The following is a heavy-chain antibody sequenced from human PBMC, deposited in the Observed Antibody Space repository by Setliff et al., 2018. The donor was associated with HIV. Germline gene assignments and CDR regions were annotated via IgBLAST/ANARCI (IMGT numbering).Heavy chain of an antibody. J-gene: IGHJ4*02. CDR1: GDTFSTYV. CDR2: VTPILHTT. Sequence: GASVKVSCKSSGDTFSTYVFTWVRQAPGQGLEWMGGVTPILHTTNYAQNFQGRVTITADESTSTAYMELSSLRSEDTAVYYCASYSGSYYFILHYWGQGTLVTVSS. D-gene: IGHD1-26*01. CDR3: ASYSGSYYFILHY. V-gene: IGHV1-69*13.